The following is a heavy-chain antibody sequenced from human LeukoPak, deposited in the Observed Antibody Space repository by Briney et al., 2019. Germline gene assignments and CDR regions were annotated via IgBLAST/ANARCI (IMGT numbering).Heavy chain of an antibody. Sequence: GGSLRLSCAASGFTFSSYWMHWVRQAPGKGLVWVSRISSDGSTTTYAGSVKGRFTISRDNAKNTMYLQMNSLRVEVTALYYCVRVTEYSTAGMRYWGQGTLVTVSS. CDR1: GFTFSSYW. D-gene: IGHD2/OR15-2a*01. J-gene: IGHJ4*02. CDR3: VRVTEYSTAGMRY. CDR2: ISSDGSTT. V-gene: IGHV3-74*01.